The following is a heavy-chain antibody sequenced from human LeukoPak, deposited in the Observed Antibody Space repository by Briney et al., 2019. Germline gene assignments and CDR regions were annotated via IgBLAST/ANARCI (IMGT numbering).Heavy chain of an antibody. Sequence: GGSLRLSCAASGFTFSSYWMSWVRQAPGKGLEWVANIKQDGSEKYYVDSVKGRFTISRDNAKNSLYLQMNSLRAEDTAVYYCARDRDSSSWHLYYYYGMDVWGQGTTVTVSS. V-gene: IGHV3-7*01. CDR1: GFTFSSYW. CDR3: ARDRDSSSWHLYYYYGMDV. D-gene: IGHD6-13*01. CDR2: IKQDGSEK. J-gene: IGHJ6*02.